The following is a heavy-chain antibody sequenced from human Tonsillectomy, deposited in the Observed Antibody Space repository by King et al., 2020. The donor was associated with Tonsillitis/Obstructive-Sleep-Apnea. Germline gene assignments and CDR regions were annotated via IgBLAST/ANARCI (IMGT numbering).Heavy chain of an antibody. CDR2: INPSSGST. D-gene: IGHD6-13*01. CDR3: AHEGRGIYYFDQ. CDR1: GYTFTNYF. V-gene: IGHV1-46*01. J-gene: IGHJ4*02. Sequence: QLVQSGAEAKKPGASVKVSCEASGYTFTNYFIHWVRQAPGQGLEWMGTINPSSGSTTYAQKFQGRVALTRDTSTSTVYMELSSLRSEDTAVYYCAHEGRGIYYFDQWGQGPLFTVSS.